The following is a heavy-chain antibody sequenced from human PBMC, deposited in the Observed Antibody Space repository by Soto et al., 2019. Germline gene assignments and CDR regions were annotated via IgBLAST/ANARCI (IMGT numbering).Heavy chain of an antibody. CDR1: GFTFSSYA. CDR3: ARDRGWDRGDAFDI. J-gene: IGHJ3*02. V-gene: IGHV3-30-3*01. CDR2: ISYDGSNK. D-gene: IGHD1-26*01. Sequence: QVQLVESGGGVVQPGRSLRLSCAASGFTFSSYAMHWVRQAPGKGLEWVAVISYDGSNKYYADSVKGRFTISRDNSKNTRYRQMNSLRAEDTAVYYCARDRGWDRGDAFDIWGQGTTVTVSS.